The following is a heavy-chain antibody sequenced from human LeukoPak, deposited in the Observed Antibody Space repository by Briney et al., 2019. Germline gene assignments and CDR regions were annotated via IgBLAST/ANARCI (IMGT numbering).Heavy chain of an antibody. CDR3: AREYDSSGYPFDY. D-gene: IGHD3-22*01. J-gene: IGHJ4*02. CDR2: ISYDGSNR. Sequence: RGSLRLSRAASGFTFSTYAMHWVRQAPGEGLEWVAVISYDGSNRYYPDSVKGRFTISRDTSKNTLYLQVNSLRADDTAVYYCAREYDSSGYPFDYWGQGTLVTVSS. V-gene: IGHV3-30-3*01. CDR1: GFTFSTYA.